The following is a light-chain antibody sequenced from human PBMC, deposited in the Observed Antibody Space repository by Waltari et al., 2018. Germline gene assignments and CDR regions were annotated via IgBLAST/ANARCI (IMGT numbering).Light chain of an antibody. J-gene: IGLJ3*02. CDR3: ASWDDSLNGHWV. V-gene: IGLV1-44*01. CDR2: RND. Sequence: QSVLTQPPSASATPGQRVTISCSGTSSNLGNNVVNWYHQVPGPAPQLLIYRNDLRPSGVPDRFSASKAGTSASLAISGLQSEDEAEYYCASWDDSLNGHWVFGGGTKVTVL. CDR1: SSNLGNNV.